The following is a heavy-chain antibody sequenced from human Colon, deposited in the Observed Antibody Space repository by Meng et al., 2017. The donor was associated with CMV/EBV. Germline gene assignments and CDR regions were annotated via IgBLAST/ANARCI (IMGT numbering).Heavy chain of an antibody. V-gene: IGHV5-51*01. J-gene: IGHJ2*01. CDR3: ATTYDSSGPRGLWYFDL. D-gene: IGHD3-22*01. CDR1: GYSFSNYW. Sequence: GGSLRLSCKGSGYSFSNYWIAWVRQMPGKGLEWMGTIYPDDSETRYSPSFQGHITISADKSVSTAYLQWSSLKASDTALYFCATTYDSSGPRGLWYFDLWGRGTLVTVSS. CDR2: IYPDDSET.